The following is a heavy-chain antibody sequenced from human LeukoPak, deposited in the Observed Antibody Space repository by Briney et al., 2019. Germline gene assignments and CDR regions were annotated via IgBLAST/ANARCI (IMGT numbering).Heavy chain of an antibody. Sequence: ASETLSLTCTVSGGSISSYYWSWIRQPPGKGLEWIGYIYYSGSTNYNPSLKSRVTISVDTSKNQFSLKLSSVTAADTAVYYCARGDGGSSTVPIYWFDSWGQGTLVTVSS. CDR3: ARGDGGSSTVPIYWFDS. D-gene: IGHD4-17*01. CDR1: GGSISSYY. CDR2: IYYSGST. J-gene: IGHJ5*01. V-gene: IGHV4-59*01.